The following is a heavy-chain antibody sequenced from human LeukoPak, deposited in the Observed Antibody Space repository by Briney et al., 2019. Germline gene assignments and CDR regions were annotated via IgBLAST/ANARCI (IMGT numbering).Heavy chain of an antibody. CDR3: TTEYYASGALTPIDY. CDR2: IKNKADDGTT. D-gene: IGHD2/OR15-2a*01. Sequence: GGSLRLSCAASGFTFSYAWMSWVRQAPGKGLEWVGRIKNKADDGTTDYAAPVKGRFTISRDDSKNTLYLQMNSLKTEDTAVYYCTTEYYASGALTPIDYWGQGTLVTVSS. V-gene: IGHV3-15*01. CDR1: GFTFSYAW. J-gene: IGHJ4*02.